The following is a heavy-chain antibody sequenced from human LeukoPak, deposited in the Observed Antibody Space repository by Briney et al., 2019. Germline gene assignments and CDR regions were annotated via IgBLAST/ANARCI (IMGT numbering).Heavy chain of an antibody. D-gene: IGHD3-16*02. V-gene: IGHV4-59*02. J-gene: IGHJ4*02. CDR1: GGSVRSYY. CDR3: ASTLGELSLYLDY. CDR2: VYYSGGT. Sequence: TSETLSLTCTVPGGSVRSYYWTWIRQPPGKGLEWIGCVYYSGGTYYNPSLKSRVTMSLDTSKNQFSLKLSSLTAADTAVYYCASTLGELSLYLDYWGQGTLVTVSS.